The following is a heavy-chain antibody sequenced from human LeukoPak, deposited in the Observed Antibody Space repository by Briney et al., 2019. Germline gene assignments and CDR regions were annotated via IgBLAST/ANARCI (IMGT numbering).Heavy chain of an antibody. CDR2: ISSSGSTI. CDR3: GRWGDMVRGVIHYYYYGMGV. Sequence: GGSLRLSCAASGFTFSDYYMSWIRQAPGKGLEWVSYISSSGSTIYYADSVKGRFTISRDNAKNSLYLQINSLRAENTAVYYCGRWGDMVRGVIHYYYYGMGVWGQGTTVTVSS. D-gene: IGHD3-10*01. V-gene: IGHV3-11*01. J-gene: IGHJ6*02. CDR1: GFTFSDYY.